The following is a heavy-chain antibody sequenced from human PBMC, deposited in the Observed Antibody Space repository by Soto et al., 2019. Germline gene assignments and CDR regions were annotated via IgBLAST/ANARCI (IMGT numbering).Heavy chain of an antibody. Sequence: ASVKVSCKASGYTFTSYGISWVRQAPGQGLEWMGWISAYNGNTNYAQKLQGSGTMTTDTSTSTAYMVLRSLRSDDTAVYYCARAAVAGTVAFDYWGQGTLVTVSS. V-gene: IGHV1-18*04. D-gene: IGHD6-19*01. CDR2: ISAYNGNT. J-gene: IGHJ4*02. CDR1: GYTFTSYG. CDR3: ARAAVAGTVAFDY.